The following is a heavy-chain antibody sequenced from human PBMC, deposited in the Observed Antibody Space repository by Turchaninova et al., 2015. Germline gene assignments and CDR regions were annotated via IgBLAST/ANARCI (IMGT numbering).Heavy chain of an antibody. D-gene: IGHD6-13*01. CDR1: GGSISSYY. V-gene: IGHV4-59*01. Sequence: QVQLQESGPGLVKPSETLSLTCTVSGGSISSYYWSWIRQPPGKGLEWIGYVVYSWSTNYNPSLTSRVTHTLDTSKNPISLHNTPQNQFTFRRRPVTAEDTAVDYCAINQQQRAHVDYWGQGTLVTVSS. CDR2: VVYSWST. J-gene: IGHJ4*02. CDR3: TAEDTAVDYCAINQQQRAHVDY.